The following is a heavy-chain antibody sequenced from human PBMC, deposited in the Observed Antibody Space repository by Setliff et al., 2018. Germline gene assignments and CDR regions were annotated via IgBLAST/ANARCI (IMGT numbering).Heavy chain of an antibody. V-gene: IGHV4-38-2*01. J-gene: IGHJ6*02. Sequence: SETLSLTCAVSGYSISSGYYWGWIRQPPGKGLEWIGSIYHSGSTYYNPSLKSRVTISVDTSKNQFSLKLSSVTAADTAVYYCARSAGYSSSWYNYYYGMDVWGLGTTVTVSS. D-gene: IGHD6-13*01. CDR1: GYSISSGYY. CDR2: IYHSGST. CDR3: ARSAGYSSSWYNYYYGMDV.